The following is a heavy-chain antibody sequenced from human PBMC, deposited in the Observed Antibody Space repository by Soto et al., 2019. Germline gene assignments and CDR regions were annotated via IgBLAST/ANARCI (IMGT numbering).Heavy chain of an antibody. Sequence: ASVKVSCKASGYTFTSYGISWVRQAPGQGLEWMGWISAYNGNTNYAQKLQGRVTMTTDTSTSTAYMELRSLRSDDTAVYYCARDYMTTENLSFDYWGQGTLVTVSS. CDR1: GYTFTSYG. CDR3: ARDYMTTENLSFDY. J-gene: IGHJ4*02. CDR2: ISAYNGNT. V-gene: IGHV1-18*01. D-gene: IGHD4-4*01.